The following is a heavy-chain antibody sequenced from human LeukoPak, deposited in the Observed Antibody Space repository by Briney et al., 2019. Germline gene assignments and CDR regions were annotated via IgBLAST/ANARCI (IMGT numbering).Heavy chain of an antibody. CDR2: ISGSGGGT. D-gene: IGHD7-27*01. CDR3: AEDEAHTGEQDC. Sequence: GGSLRLSCAASGFTFSSYAMSWVRQAPGKGLEWVSAISGSGGGTYYADSVKGRFTISRDNSKNTLYLQMNSLRAEDTAVYYCAEDEAHTGEQDCWGQGTLVTVSS. J-gene: IGHJ4*02. V-gene: IGHV3-23*01. CDR1: GFTFSSYA.